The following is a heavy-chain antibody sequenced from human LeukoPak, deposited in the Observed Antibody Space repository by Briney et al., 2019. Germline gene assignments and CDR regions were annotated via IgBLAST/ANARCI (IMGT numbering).Heavy chain of an antibody. Sequence: QSGGSLRLSCAASGFTFTSYWMHWVRQAPGKGLVCVSRINSDGSSTTYADSVKGRFTISRDNAKNTLYLQMNSLRAEDTAVYYCARDGPYVGDAFDIWGQGTMVTVSS. V-gene: IGHV3-74*01. CDR1: GFTFTSYW. CDR2: INSDGSST. CDR3: ARDGPYVGDAFDI. D-gene: IGHD3-10*02. J-gene: IGHJ3*02.